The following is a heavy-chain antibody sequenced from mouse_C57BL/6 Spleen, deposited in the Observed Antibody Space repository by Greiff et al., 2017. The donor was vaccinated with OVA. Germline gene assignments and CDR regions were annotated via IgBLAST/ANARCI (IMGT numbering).Heavy chain of an antibody. CDR2: ISDGGSYT. V-gene: IGHV5-4*01. J-gene: IGHJ3*01. D-gene: IGHD1-1*01. CDR1: GFTFSSYA. CDR3: AREDGSSPWFAY. Sequence: EVKVVESGGGLVKPGGSPKLSCAASGFTFSSYAMSWVRQTPEKRLEWVATISDGGSYTYYPDNVKGRFTISRDNAKNNLYLQMSHLKSEDTAMYYCAREDGSSPWFAYWDQGTLVTVSA.